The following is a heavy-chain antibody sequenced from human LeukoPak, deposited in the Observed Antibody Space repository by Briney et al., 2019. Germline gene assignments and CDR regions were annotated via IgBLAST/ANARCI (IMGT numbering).Heavy chain of an antibody. V-gene: IGHV3-23*01. CDR1: GFTFSSYA. J-gene: IGHJ6*04. CDR2: ISNSGGTT. D-gene: IGHD3-10*02. Sequence: GGSLRLSCAASGFTFSSYAMSWVRQAPGKGLEWVSTISNSGGTTYYADSVKGRFTISRDNAKNSLYLQMNSLRAEDTAVYYCAELGITMIGGVWGKGTTVTISS. CDR3: AELGITMIGGV.